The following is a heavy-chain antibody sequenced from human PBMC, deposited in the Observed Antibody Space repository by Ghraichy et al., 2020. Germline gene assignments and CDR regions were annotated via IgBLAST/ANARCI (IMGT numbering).Heavy chain of an antibody. CDR2: ICYSVAT. D-gene: IGHD3-10*01. CDR1: GDSISSSNYY. J-gene: IGHJ5*01. V-gene: IGHV4-39*01. Sequence: LSLTCTVSGDSISSSNYYWGWIRQPPGKGLEWVGSICYSVATYYNPSVKSRVIISVDTSKNQFSLKLNSTTAADTAVYYCARHARYHSGEDWFDYWGQGTLVTVSS. CDR3: ARHARYHSGEDWFDY.